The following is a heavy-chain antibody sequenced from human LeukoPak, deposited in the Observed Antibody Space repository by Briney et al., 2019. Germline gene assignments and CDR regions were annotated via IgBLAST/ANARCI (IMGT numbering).Heavy chain of an antibody. V-gene: IGHV4-39*01. CDR1: SGSISGSSYY. Sequence: SETLSLTCTVSSGSISGSSYYWGWIRQPPGKGLEWIGSIYYSGSTYYNTSLKSRVTISVDTSKNQFSLKLRSVSAADTAVYYCAGDWNRNWFDPWGQGTLVTVSS. D-gene: IGHD1-1*01. J-gene: IGHJ5*02. CDR2: IYYSGST. CDR3: AGDWNRNWFDP.